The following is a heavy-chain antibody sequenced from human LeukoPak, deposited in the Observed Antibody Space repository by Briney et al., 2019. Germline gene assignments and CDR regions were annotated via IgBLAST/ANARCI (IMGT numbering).Heavy chain of an antibody. CDR1: GGSISSSSYY. D-gene: IGHD3-10*01. V-gene: IGHV4-39*01. CDR2: IYYSGST. J-gene: IGHJ5*02. Sequence: SETLSLTCTVSGGSISSSSYYWGWIRQPPGKGLEWIGSIYYSGSTYYNPSLKSRVTISVDTSKNQFSLKLSSVTAADTAVYYCARLPEVGDWFDPWGQGTLVTVSS. CDR3: ARLPEVGDWFDP.